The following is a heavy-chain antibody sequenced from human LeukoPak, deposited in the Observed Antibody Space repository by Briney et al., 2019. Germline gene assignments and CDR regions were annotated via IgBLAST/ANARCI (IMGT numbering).Heavy chain of an antibody. J-gene: IGHJ3*02. D-gene: IGHD6-13*01. Sequence: GESLKISCKGSGYSSTSYWIGWVRQMPGKGLEWMGIIYPGDSDTSYSPSFQGQVTSSADKTSSTSYLQWSRLKASDTAKYYCAKRGSSSLYRRNDAFDIWGQGTMVTVSS. CDR2: IYPGDSDT. CDR3: AKRGSSSLYRRNDAFDI. CDR1: GYSSTSYW. V-gene: IGHV5-51*01.